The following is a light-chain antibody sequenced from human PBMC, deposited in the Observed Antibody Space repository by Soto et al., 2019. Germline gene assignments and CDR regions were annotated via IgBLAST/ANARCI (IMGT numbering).Light chain of an antibody. CDR1: SSDVGNYNY. CDR2: AVN. Sequence: QSALTQPRSVSGSPGQSVTISCTGTSSDVGNYNYVSWYQQHPGKAPKLLIYAVNMRPSGVPDRFSGSKSGNTASLTISGLQAEDEADYSCCSYAGSYTWVFGGGTKVTVL. CDR3: CSYAGSYTWV. V-gene: IGLV2-11*01. J-gene: IGLJ3*02.